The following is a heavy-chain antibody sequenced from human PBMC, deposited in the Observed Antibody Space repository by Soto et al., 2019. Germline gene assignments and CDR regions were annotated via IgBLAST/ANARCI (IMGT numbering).Heavy chain of an antibody. Sequence: PGGSLRLSCTASGFTFGDYAMSWFRQAPGKGLEWVGFSRSKAYGGTTEYAASVKGRFTISRDDSKSIAYLQMNSLKTEDTAVYYCTTREQLVNWFDPWGQGTLVTVSS. CDR1: GFTFGDYA. CDR2: SRSKAYGGTT. CDR3: TTREQLVNWFDP. V-gene: IGHV3-49*03. J-gene: IGHJ5*02. D-gene: IGHD6-6*01.